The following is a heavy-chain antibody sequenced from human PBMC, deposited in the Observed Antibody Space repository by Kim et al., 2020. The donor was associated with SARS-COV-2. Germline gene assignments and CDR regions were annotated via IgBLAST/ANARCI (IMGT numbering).Heavy chain of an antibody. CDR3: ARAYSSGLMGYYYGMDV. Sequence: SQTLSLTCAISGDSVSSNSAAWNWIRQSPSRGLEWLGRTYYRSKWYNDYAVSVKSRITINPDTSKNQFSLQLNSVTPEDTAVYYCARAYSSGLMGYYYGMDVWGQGTTVTVSS. V-gene: IGHV6-1*01. D-gene: IGHD6-19*01. CDR2: TYYRSKWYN. J-gene: IGHJ6*02. CDR1: GDSVSSNSAA.